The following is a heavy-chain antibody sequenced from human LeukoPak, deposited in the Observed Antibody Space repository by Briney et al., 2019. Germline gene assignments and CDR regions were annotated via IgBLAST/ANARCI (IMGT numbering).Heavy chain of an antibody. CDR3: ARHEYSSGWYYFDY. CDR2: IYYSGST. D-gene: IGHD6-19*01. V-gene: IGHV4-39*01. J-gene: IGHJ4*02. Sequence: SETLSLTCTVSGGSISSSSYYWGWIRQPPGKGLEWSGSIYYSGSTYYNPSLKSRVTISVDTSKNQFSLKLSSVTAADTAVYYCARHEYSSGWYYFDYWGQGTLVTVSS. CDR1: GGSISSSSYY.